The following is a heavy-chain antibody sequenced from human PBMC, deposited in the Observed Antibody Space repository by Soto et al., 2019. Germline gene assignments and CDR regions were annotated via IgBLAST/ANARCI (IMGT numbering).Heavy chain of an antibody. D-gene: IGHD3-10*01. CDR3: ARGVGDLLWKARPYYFDY. CDR1: GFSLSTSGMC. J-gene: IGHJ4*02. CDR2: IDWDDDK. Sequence: SGPTAGEPTQTLTLTCTFSGFSLSTSGMCVSWIRQPPGKALEWLALIDWDDDKYYSTSLKTRLTISKDTSKNQVVLTMTNMDPVDTATYYCARGVGDLLWKARPYYFDYWGQGTLVTVSS. V-gene: IGHV2-70*01.